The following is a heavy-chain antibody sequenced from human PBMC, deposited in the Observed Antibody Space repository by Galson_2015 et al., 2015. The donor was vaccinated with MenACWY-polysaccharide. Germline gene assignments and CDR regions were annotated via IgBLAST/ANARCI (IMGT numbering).Heavy chain of an antibody. J-gene: IGHJ4*02. CDR2: IDWDDDK. CDR3: VRESGSYYQMDY. D-gene: IGHD1-26*01. Sequence: PALVKPTQTLTLPCTFSGFSLDTTKMRVSWIRQPPGKALEWLARIDWDDDKYYPTSLKTRLTISKDTSKNQVVLTMTNMDPVDIATYYCVRESGSYYQMDYWGQGTLVTVSS. CDR1: GFSLDTTKMR. V-gene: IGHV2-70*04.